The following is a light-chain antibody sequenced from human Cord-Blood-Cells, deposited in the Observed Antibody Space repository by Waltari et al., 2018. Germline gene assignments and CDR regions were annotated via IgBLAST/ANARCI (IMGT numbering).Light chain of an antibody. CDR3: AAWDDSLSGWV. CDR1: SSHIGSNY. V-gene: IGLV1-47*01. Sequence: QSVLTQPPSPSGTPGQRVTISFSGSSSHIGSNYVYWYQQLPGTAPKLLIYRNNQRPSGVPDRFSGSKSGTSASLAISGLRSEDEADYYCAAWDDSLSGWVFGGGTKLTVL. J-gene: IGLJ3*02. CDR2: RNN.